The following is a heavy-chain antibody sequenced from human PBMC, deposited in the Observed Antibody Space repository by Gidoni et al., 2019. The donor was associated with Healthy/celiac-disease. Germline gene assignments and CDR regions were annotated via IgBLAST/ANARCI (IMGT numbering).Heavy chain of an antibody. CDR2: IIPIFGTA. CDR1: GGTFSSYA. CDR3: ARGGVDFWSGYLWWFDP. Sequence: QVQLVQSGAEVKKPGSSVKVSCKASGGTFSSYAISWVRQAPGQGLEWMGGIIPIFGTANYAQKFQGRVTITADESTSTAYMELSSLRSEDTAVYYCARGGVDFWSGYLWWFDPWGQGTLVTVSS. J-gene: IGHJ5*02. D-gene: IGHD3-3*01. V-gene: IGHV1-69*01.